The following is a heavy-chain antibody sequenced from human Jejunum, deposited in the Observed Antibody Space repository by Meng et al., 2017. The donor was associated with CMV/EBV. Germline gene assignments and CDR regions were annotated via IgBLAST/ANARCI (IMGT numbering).Heavy chain of an antibody. CDR2: ISGSGGNT. CDR1: GFTFSSFA. D-gene: IGHD3-9*01. J-gene: IGHJ4*02. V-gene: IGHV3-23*01. Sequence: LRISCEASGFTFSSFAMGWVRRAPGKALEWVSAISGSGGNTYYADSVKGRFTVSRDNSKNKLYLQMDSLRGEDTAVYICAKGLTLFDDWGQGVLVTVSS. CDR3: AKGLTLFDD.